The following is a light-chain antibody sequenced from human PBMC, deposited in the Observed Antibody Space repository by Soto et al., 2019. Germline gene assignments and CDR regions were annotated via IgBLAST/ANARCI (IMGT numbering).Light chain of an antibody. CDR1: QSVSSTY. J-gene: IGKJ1*01. CDR2: GAS. CDR3: QQYGSSGT. V-gene: IGKV3-20*01. Sequence: EILFTPSPSTLSFSPGKRATLSCTASQSVSSTYLAWYQQKPGQAPRLLIYGASNRATGIPDRFSGSGSGTDFTLTISRLEPEDFAVYYCQQYGSSGTFGQGTKVDIK.